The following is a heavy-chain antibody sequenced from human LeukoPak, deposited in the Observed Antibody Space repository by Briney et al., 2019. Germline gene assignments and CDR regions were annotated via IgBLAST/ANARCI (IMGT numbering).Heavy chain of an antibody. CDR2: IYSGGRT. J-gene: IGHJ5*02. Sequence: PGGSLRLSCEVSGLIVSSNYMSWVRQAPGKGLEWVSVIYSGGRTDYADSVKGRFTISRDNSKKMVFLQMNSLRVDDTAVYYCARWHPDDDSRVDPWGQGTLVTVSS. CDR1: GLIVSSNY. D-gene: IGHD4-17*01. CDR3: ARWHPDDDSRVDP. V-gene: IGHV3-53*01.